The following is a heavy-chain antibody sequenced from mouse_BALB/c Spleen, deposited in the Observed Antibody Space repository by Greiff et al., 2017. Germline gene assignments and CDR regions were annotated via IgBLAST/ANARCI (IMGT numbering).Heavy chain of an antibody. CDR2: INPSTGYT. V-gene: IGHV1-7*01. CDR3: ARSDQIYSDGFAY. Sequence: VQLQQSGAELAKPGASVKMSCKASGYTFTSYWMHWVKQRPGQGLEWIGYINPSTGYTEYNQKFKDKATLTADKSSSTAYMQLSSLTSEDSAVYYCARSDQIYSDGFAYWGQGTLVTVSA. CDR1: GYTFTSYW. J-gene: IGHJ3*01. D-gene: IGHD2-1*01.